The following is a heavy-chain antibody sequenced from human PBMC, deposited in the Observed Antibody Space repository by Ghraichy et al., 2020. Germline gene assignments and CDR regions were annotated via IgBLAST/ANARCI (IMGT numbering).Heavy chain of an antibody. CDR2: FDPEDGET. CDR3: ATEGSRITMSRGVIIRNRDYLEY. J-gene: IGHJ4*02. D-gene: IGHD3-10*01. Sequence: ASVKVSCKVPGYTLNELSMHWVRQVPGKGLEWMGGFDPEDGETVYAQKFQGRVTMTEDTSTDTAYMELSSLGSEDTAVYYCATEGSRITMSRGVIIRNRDYLEYWGQGTLVTVSS. V-gene: IGHV1-24*01. CDR1: GYTLNELS.